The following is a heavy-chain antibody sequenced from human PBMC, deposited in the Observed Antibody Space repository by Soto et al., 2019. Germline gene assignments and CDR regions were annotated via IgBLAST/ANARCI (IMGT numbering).Heavy chain of an antibody. CDR2: ISGSGGST. D-gene: IGHD6-19*01. CDR1: GFTFSSYA. V-gene: IGHV3-23*01. Sequence: QPGGSLRLSCAASGFTFSSYAMSWVRQSPGKGLEWVSAISGSGGSTYYADSVKGRFTISRDNSKNTLYLQMNSLRAEDTAVYYCAKDQVAEPYYGMDVWGQGTTVTVSS. CDR3: AKDQVAEPYYGMDV. J-gene: IGHJ6*02.